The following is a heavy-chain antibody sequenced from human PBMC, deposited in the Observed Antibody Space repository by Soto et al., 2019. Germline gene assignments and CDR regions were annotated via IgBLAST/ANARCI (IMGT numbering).Heavy chain of an antibody. CDR3: AKDPTLYGGNHCDHD. CDR1: GFTFSSYA. CDR2: ISGSGGST. J-gene: IGHJ4*02. V-gene: IGHV3-23*01. Sequence: SLILSCAASGFTFSSYAMSWVRQAPGKGLEWVSAISGSGGSTYYADSVKGRFTISRDNSKNTLYLQMNSLRAEDTAVYYCAKDPTLYGGNHCDHDWAQGTLVTVSS. D-gene: IGHD2-15*01.